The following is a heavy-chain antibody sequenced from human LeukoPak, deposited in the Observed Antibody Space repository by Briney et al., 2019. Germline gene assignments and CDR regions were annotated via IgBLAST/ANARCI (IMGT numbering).Heavy chain of an antibody. CDR1: GGSVSSGSYY. J-gene: IGHJ4*02. CDR3: ARDFYGSGSPTPGY. CDR2: IYYSGST. Sequence: PSETLSLTCTVSGGSVSSGSYYWRWIRQPPGKGLEWIGYIYYSGSTNYNPSLKSRVTISVDPSKNQFSLRLSSVTAADTAVYYCARDFYGSGSPTPGYWGQGTLVTVSS. D-gene: IGHD3-10*01. V-gene: IGHV4-61*01.